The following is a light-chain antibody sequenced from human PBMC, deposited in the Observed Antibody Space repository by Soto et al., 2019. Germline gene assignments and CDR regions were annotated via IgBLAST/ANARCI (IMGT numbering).Light chain of an antibody. CDR2: GAS. CDR3: QQYATAPYT. CDR1: QSVSTSY. J-gene: IGKJ2*01. V-gene: IGKV3-20*01. Sequence: EIVLTQSPDTLSVSPGERATLSCRASQSVSTSYLAWYQQKPGQAPRLLISGASSRAAGIPDRFSASGSGTDFTLTINRLEPEDFAVYYCQQYATAPYTFGQGTTLEFK.